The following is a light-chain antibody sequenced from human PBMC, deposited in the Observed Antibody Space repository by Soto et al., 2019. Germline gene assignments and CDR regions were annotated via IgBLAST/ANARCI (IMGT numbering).Light chain of an antibody. V-gene: IGKV3-11*01. CDR2: DAS. J-gene: IGKJ1*01. Sequence: EIVLTQSPATLSLSPGERATLSCRASQRVSSYLAWYQQKPGQAPRLLIFDASNRATGIPARFSGSGSGTDFTLTISRLEPEDFAVYYCQQRSNWPRTFGQGTKVETK. CDR1: QRVSSY. CDR3: QQRSNWPRT.